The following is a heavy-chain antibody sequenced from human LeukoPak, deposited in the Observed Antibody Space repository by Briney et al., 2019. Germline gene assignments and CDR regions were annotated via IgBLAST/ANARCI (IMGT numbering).Heavy chain of an antibody. CDR1: GFTFSSYA. CDR2: ISYDGSNK. CDR3: AGYAQRGY. V-gene: IGHV3-30-3*01. J-gene: IGHJ4*02. D-gene: IGHD2-2*01. Sequence: PGGSLGLSCAASGFTFSSYAMHWVRQAPGKGLEWVAVISYDGSNKYYADSVKGRFTISRDNSKNTLYLQMNSLRAEDMAVYYCAGYAQRGYWGQGTPVTVSS.